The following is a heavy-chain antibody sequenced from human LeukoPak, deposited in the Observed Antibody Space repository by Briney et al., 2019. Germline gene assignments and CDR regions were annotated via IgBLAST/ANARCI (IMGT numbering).Heavy chain of an antibody. Sequence: SETLSLTCTVSGGSISSSSYYWGWIRQPPGKGLEWIGSIYYSGSTYYNPSLKSRVTISVDTSKNQFSLKLSSVTAADTAVYYCARGGFLEWLFSYMDVWGKGTTVTVSS. CDR2: IYYSGST. V-gene: IGHV4-39*07. CDR1: GGSISSSSYY. J-gene: IGHJ6*03. CDR3: ARGGFLEWLFSYMDV. D-gene: IGHD3-3*01.